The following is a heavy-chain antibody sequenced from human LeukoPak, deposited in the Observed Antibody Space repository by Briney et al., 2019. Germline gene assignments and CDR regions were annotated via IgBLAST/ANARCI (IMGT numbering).Heavy chain of an antibody. J-gene: IGHJ4*02. V-gene: IGHV4-30-4*08. CDR3: ARENCGGDCYTDY. Sequence: SETLSLXCTVSGGSISSGDYYWSWIRQPPGKGLEWIGYIYYSGITYYNPSLKSRVTISVDTSKNQFSLKLSSVTAADTAVYYCARENCGGDCYTDYWGQGTLVTVSS. CDR2: IYYSGIT. D-gene: IGHD2-21*01. CDR1: GGSISSGDYY.